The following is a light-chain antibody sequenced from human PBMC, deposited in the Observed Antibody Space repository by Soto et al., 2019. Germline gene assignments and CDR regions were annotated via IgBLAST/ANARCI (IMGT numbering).Light chain of an antibody. V-gene: IGKV1-9*01. CDR3: QQLYTYPRT. J-gene: IGKJ2*01. Sequence: IQLTQSPSSLSASVGDRVTITCRPSQGISSRLAWYQQKPGKAPKLLIYAASTLQGGVPSRFSGSGSGVNFTLTISSLQPEDCATYYCQQLYTYPRTFGQGTKLEIE. CDR1: QGISSR. CDR2: AAS.